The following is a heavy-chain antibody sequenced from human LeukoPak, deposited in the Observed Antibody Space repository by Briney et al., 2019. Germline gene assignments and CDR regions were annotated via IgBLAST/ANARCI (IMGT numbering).Heavy chain of an antibody. Sequence: GASVKVSCKASGGTFSSYAISWVRQAPGQGLEWMGGIIPIFGTANYAQKFQGRVTITTDESTSTAYMELSSLRSEDTAVYYCARAPPQLWFSNWFDPWGQGTLVTVSS. V-gene: IGHV1-69*05. CDR2: IIPIFGTA. D-gene: IGHD5-18*01. J-gene: IGHJ5*02. CDR1: GGTFSSYA. CDR3: ARAPPQLWFSNWFDP.